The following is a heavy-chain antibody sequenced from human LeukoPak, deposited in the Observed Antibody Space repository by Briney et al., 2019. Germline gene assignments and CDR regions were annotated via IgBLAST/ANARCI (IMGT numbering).Heavy chain of an antibody. J-gene: IGHJ4*02. CDR1: GGSISSYY. CDR2: IYYSGST. CDR3: ASAGYCSGDSCYLNPLDY. D-gene: IGHD2-15*01. Sequence: TASETLSLTCTVSGGSISSYYWSWIRQPPGKGLEWIGSIYYSGSTNYNASLKSRVTISVDTSKNQFSLKLRSVTAADTAVYYCASAGYCSGDSCYLNPLDYWGQGTLVTVSS. V-gene: IGHV4-59*01.